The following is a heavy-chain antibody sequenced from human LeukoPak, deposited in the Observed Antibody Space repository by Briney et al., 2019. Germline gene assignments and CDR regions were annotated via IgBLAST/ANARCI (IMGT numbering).Heavy chain of an antibody. CDR3: TRDYIEELNSYYYMDV. V-gene: IGHV3-30*03. CDR2: ISYDGSNK. CDR1: GFTVSDNY. D-gene: IGHD1-7*01. Sequence: GGSLRLSCAASGFTVSDNYMSWVRQAPGKGLEWVAVISYDGSNKYYADSVKGRFTISRDNSKNTLYLQMNSLRAEDTAVYYCTRDYIEELNSYYYMDVWGKGTTVTVSS. J-gene: IGHJ6*03.